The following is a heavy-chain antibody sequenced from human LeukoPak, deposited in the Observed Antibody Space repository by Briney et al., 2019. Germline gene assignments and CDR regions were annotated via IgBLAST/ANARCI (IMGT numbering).Heavy chain of an antibody. J-gene: IGHJ4*02. CDR3: VRGGYSIDY. V-gene: IGHV1-46*01. CDR2: ITPSGGSK. D-gene: IGHD2-15*01. CDR1: GYTFSSYY. Sequence: ASVKVSCKASGYTFSSYYMHWVRQAPGQGLEWMGIITPSGGSKTYAQKFQGRVTMTRDTSTGTVYMELSSLRSEDTAVYYCVRGGYSIDYWGQGTLVTVSS.